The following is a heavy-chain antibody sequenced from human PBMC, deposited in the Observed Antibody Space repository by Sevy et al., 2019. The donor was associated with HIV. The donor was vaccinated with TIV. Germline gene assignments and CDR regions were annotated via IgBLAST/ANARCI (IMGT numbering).Heavy chain of an antibody. Sequence: ASVKVSGKASGYSFTDYYMHWVRQAPGQGLEWMAWINPKNDVTNYAQKFQGRVTMTRDTSTSTAYMELTRLRSDDTAVYYCARARRVTTVYYYYGMDVWGQGTTVTVSS. J-gene: IGHJ6*02. CDR3: ARARRVTTVYYYYGMDV. CDR2: INPKNDVT. CDR1: GYSFTDYY. V-gene: IGHV1-2*02. D-gene: IGHD5-18*01.